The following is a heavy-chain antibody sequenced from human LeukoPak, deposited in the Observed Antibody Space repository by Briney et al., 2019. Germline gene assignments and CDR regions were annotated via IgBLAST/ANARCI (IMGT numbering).Heavy chain of an antibody. V-gene: IGHV1-8*02. CDR2: MNPNSGNT. CDR1: GYTFTSYD. CDR3: ARQWELLKVYDY. Sequence: ASVKVSCKASGYTFTSYDINWVRQAAGQGLEWMGWMNPNSGNTGYAQKFQGRVTMTRDTSTSTVYMELSSLRSEDTAVYYCARQWELLKVYDYWGQGTLVTVSS. D-gene: IGHD1-26*01. J-gene: IGHJ4*02.